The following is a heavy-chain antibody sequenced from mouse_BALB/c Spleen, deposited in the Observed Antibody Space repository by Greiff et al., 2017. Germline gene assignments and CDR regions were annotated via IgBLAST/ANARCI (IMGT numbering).Heavy chain of an antibody. Sequence: VKLQQPGAELVKPGASVKLSCKASGYTFTSYWMHWVKQRPGQGLEWIGEINPSNGRTNYNEKFKSKATLTVDKSSSTAYMQLSSLTSEDSAVYYCAIQYGKYAMDYWGQGTSVTVSS. J-gene: IGHJ4*01. CDR2: INPSNGRT. V-gene: IGHV1S81*02. CDR3: AIQYGKYAMDY. D-gene: IGHD2-10*02. CDR1: GYTFTSYW.